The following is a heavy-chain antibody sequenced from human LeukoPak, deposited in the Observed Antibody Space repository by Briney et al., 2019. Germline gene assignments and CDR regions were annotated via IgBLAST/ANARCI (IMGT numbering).Heavy chain of an antibody. CDR3: AREPYCGGDCYSEIDAFDI. J-gene: IGHJ3*02. CDR2: IIPIFGTA. CDR1: GGTFSSYA. D-gene: IGHD2-21*02. V-gene: IGHV1-69*13. Sequence: SVTVSCKASGGTFSSYAISWVRQAPGQGLEWMGGIIPIFGTANYAQKFQGRVTITAEESTSTAYMELSSLRSEDTAVYYCAREPYCGGDCYSEIDAFDIWGQGTMVTVSS.